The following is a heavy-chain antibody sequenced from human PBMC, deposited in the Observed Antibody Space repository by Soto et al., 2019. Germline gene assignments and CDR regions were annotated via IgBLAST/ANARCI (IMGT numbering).Heavy chain of an antibody. CDR2: INADGTST. Sequence: GGSLRLSCAVSGFTFINSWMHWVRQVSGKGLEWVSRINADGTSTSYADSVKGRFTISRDNAKNTLYLHVNSLRAEDTAVYYCVKVLARGVGVPRFYFDSWGQGALVTVSS. V-gene: IGHV3-74*01. CDR3: VKVLARGVGVPRFYFDS. D-gene: IGHD2-2*01. J-gene: IGHJ4*02. CDR1: GFTFINSW.